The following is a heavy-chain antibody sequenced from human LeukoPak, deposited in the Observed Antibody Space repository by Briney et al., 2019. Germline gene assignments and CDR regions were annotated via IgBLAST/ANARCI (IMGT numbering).Heavy chain of an antibody. CDR1: GGSISSYY. V-gene: IGHV4-59*12. CDR2: IYYSGST. CDR3: ASEGSHCSGGGCYSGYFDY. J-gene: IGHJ4*02. D-gene: IGHD2-15*01. Sequence: SETLSLTCTVSGGSISSYYWSWIRQPPGKGLEWIGYIYYSGSTNYNPSLKSRVTISVDTSKNQFSLKLSSVTAADTAVYYCASEGSHCSGGGCYSGYFDYWGQGTLVTVSS.